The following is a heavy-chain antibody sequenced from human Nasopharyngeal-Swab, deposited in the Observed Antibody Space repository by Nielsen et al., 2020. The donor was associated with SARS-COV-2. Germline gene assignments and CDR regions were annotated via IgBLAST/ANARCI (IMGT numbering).Heavy chain of an antibody. J-gene: IGHJ6*02. CDR2: INHSGST. V-gene: IGHV4-34*01. Sequence: PGKGLEWIGEINHSGSTNYNPSLKSRVTISVDTSKNQFSLKLSSVTAADTAVYYCARPTTLGYYYGMDVWGQGTTVIVSS. CDR3: ARPTTLGYYYGMDV. D-gene: IGHD1-14*01.